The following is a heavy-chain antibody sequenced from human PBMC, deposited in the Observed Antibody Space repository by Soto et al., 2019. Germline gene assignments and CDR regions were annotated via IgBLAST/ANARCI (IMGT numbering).Heavy chain of an antibody. CDR3: MRDNSGGLHDGFQI. J-gene: IGHJ3*02. Sequence: EVQLVESGGDLVKPGGSLRVSCAASGFTFNTYTSHWVRQAPGKRLEWVSSMSSSSTYIYYADTVKGRFTISRDNAKRSLSLQITSLGAEDTAVYYCMRDNSGGLHDGFQIWG. D-gene: IGHD1-26*01. CDR1: GFTFNTYT. CDR2: MSSSSTYI. V-gene: IGHV3-21*01.